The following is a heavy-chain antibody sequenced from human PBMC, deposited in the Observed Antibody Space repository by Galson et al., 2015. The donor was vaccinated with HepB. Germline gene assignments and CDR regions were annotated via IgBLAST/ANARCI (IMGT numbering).Heavy chain of an antibody. J-gene: IGHJ4*02. Sequence: SLRLSCAASGFTVSSNYMSWVRQAPGKGLEWVSVIYSGGSTYYADSVKGRFTISRDNSKNTLYLQMNSLRAEDTAVYYCARDRSMDSSGGNDYWGQGTLVTVSS. CDR1: GFTVSSNY. D-gene: IGHD6-19*01. CDR3: ARDRSMDSSGGNDY. V-gene: IGHV3-53*01. CDR2: IYSGGST.